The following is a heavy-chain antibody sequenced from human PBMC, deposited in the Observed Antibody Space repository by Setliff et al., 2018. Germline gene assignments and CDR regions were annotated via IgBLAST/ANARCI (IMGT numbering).Heavy chain of an antibody. D-gene: IGHD3-10*01. CDR2: IYNSGST. Sequence: SETLSLTCNVSADSISSSYDYWAWIRQPPGKGLEWSGSIYNSGSTYYNPSHKSRVSISVNTSKNQFSLKLSSVTAADTAVYSCARDKEPWRWFGESSLGYWGQGTLVTVSS. V-gene: IGHV4-39*02. CDR1: ADSISSSYDY. CDR3: ARDKEPWRWFGESSLGY. J-gene: IGHJ4*02.